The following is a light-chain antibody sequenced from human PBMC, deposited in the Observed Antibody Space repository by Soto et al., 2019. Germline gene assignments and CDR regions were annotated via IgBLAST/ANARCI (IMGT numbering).Light chain of an antibody. CDR3: QKYNSAPRT. Sequence: TQSPATLSLSPGERATLSCRASQSVSSYLAWYQQKPGKVPKLLIYAASTLQSGVPSRFSGSGSGTDFTLTISSLEPEDVATYYCQKYNSAPRTFGQGTNVEIK. J-gene: IGKJ1*01. CDR1: QSVSSY. CDR2: AAS. V-gene: IGKV1-27*01.